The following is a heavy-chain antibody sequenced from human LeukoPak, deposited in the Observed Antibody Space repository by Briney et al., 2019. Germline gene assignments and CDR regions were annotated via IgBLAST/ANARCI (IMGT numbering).Heavy chain of an antibody. V-gene: IGHV4-61*05. CDR3: ARLQYSNGYVDY. CDR2: VYYTGNT. D-gene: IGHD5-18*01. CDR1: GGSIRSSSYY. Sequence: SETLSLTCTVSGGSIRSSSYYWGWIRQPPGKGLEWIGYVYYTGNTNYNPSLKSRVTISVDTSKNQFSLKLSSVTAADTAVYYCARLQYSNGYVDYWGQGTLVTVSS. J-gene: IGHJ4*02.